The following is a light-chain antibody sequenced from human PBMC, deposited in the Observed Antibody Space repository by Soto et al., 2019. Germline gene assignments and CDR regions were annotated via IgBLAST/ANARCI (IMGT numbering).Light chain of an antibody. CDR1: SSDGGSYHY. V-gene: IGLV2-14*01. CDR2: EVS. Sequence: QSALTHPASLSGPPGRSSTISGTGVSSDGGSYHYVSWFQQHPGKAPKLIIFEVSDRPSGVSTRFSGSKSGDTASLTISGLQADDEADYYCSSYTSGRDVYVFGGGTKV. CDR3: SSYTSGRDVYV. J-gene: IGLJ1*01.